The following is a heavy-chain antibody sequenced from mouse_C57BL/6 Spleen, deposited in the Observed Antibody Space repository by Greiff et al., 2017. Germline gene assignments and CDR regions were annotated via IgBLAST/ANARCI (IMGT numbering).Heavy chain of an antibody. CDR2: ISSGGSYT. J-gene: IGHJ2*01. CDR3: ARRGTGTGDY. Sequence: EVMLVESGGDLVKPGGSLKLSCAASGFTFSSYGMSWVRQTPDKRLEWVATISSGGSYTYYPDSVKGRFTISRDNAKNTLYLQMSSLKSEDTARYYCARRGTGTGDYWGQGTTLTVSS. CDR1: GFTFSSYG. D-gene: IGHD4-1*01. V-gene: IGHV5-6*02.